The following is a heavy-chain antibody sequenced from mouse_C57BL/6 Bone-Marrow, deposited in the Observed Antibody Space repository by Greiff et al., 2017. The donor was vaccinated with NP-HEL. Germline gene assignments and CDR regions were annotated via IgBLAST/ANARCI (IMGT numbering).Heavy chain of an antibody. CDR2: IHPNSGST. CDR1: GYTFTSYW. D-gene: IGHD4-1*01. CDR3: ARPLTGAGGGDY. Sequence: QVHVKQPGAELVKPGASVKLSCKASGYTFTSYWMHWVKQRPGQGLEWIGMIHPNSGSTNYNEKFKSKATLTVDKSSSTAYMQLSSLTSEDSAVYYCARPLTGAGGGDYWGQGTSVTVSS. V-gene: IGHV1-64*01. J-gene: IGHJ4*01.